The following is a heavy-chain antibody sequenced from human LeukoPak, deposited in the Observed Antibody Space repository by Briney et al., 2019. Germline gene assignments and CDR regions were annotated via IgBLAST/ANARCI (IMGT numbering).Heavy chain of an antibody. J-gene: IGHJ4*02. CDR2: ISGSGGAT. CDR1: GFTFSSYS. V-gene: IGHV3-23*01. D-gene: IGHD3-10*01. Sequence: GGSLRLSCAASGFTFSSYSMTWVRQAPGKGLEWVSVISGSGGATYYADSVKGRFTISRDNSKNTLYLQMHSLRAEDTAVYYCARAAMVRGVDYFDSWGQGTLVTVSS. CDR3: ARAAMVRGVDYFDS.